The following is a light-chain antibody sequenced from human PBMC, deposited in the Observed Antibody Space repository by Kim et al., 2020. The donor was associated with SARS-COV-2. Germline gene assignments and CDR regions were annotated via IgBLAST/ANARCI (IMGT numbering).Light chain of an antibody. Sequence: GTTVTISCTGPSSDVGGYNYVSWYQQHPGKAPKLMIYEVSKRPSGVPDRFSGSKSGNTASLTVSGLQAEDEADYYCSSYAGSNNLVFGGGTQLTVL. CDR3: SSYAGSNNLV. V-gene: IGLV2-8*01. CDR2: EVS. J-gene: IGLJ2*01. CDR1: SSDVGGYNY.